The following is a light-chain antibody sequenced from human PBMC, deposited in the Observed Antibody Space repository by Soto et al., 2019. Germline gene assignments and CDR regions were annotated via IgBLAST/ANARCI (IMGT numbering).Light chain of an antibody. V-gene: IGLV2-8*01. Sequence: QSALTQPPSASETPGQSVTISCTGTSSDVGGYDYVSWFQHHPGKAPKLIIYDVTKRPSGVPDRVSGSRSDNTASLTVSGLQAEDEADYFCTSYAGSKLRVFGGGTKLTVL. CDR3: TSYAGSKLRV. J-gene: IGLJ2*01. CDR1: SSDVGGYDY. CDR2: DVT.